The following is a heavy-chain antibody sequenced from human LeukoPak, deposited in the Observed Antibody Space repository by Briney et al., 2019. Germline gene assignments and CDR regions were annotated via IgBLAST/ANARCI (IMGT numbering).Heavy chain of an antibody. CDR1: GYTFTGYY. Sequence: ASVKVSCKASGYTFTGYYMHWVRQAPGQGLEWMGWINPNSGGTNYAQKFQGRVTMTRDTSISTAYMELSRLRSDDTAVYYCAREKTRDSYNPLDYWGQGTLATVSS. J-gene: IGHJ4*02. V-gene: IGHV1-2*02. CDR2: INPNSGGT. CDR3: AREKTRDSYNPLDY. D-gene: IGHD5-24*01.